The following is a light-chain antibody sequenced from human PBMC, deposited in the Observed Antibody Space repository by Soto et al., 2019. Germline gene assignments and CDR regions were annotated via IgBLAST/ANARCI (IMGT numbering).Light chain of an antibody. CDR3: QQYKSWPIT. V-gene: IGKV3-15*01. J-gene: IGKJ5*01. CDR1: QSVTNK. CDR2: AAS. Sequence: EIVMTQSPATLSVSPGERATLSCRASQSVTNKLAWYQQKPGQSPRLHIVAASTRATGIPATCSGSGSGTEFTLTINSLQSEEFGVYYCQQYKSWPITFGQGTRLEIK.